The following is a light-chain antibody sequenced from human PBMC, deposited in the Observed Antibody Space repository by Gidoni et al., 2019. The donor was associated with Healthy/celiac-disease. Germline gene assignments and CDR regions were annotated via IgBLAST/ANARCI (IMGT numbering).Light chain of an antibody. Sequence: DIQMTQSPSSLSASAGDRVTITCQASQDISNYLNWYQQKPGKAPKLLIYDASNLETGVPSRFSGSGSGTDFTFTISSLQPEDIATYYCQQYDNPLYTFGQGTKLEIK. V-gene: IGKV1-33*01. CDR3: QQYDNPLYT. CDR2: DAS. J-gene: IGKJ2*01. CDR1: QDISNY.